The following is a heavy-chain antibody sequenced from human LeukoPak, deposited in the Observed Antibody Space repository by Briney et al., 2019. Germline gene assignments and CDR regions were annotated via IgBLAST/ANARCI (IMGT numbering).Heavy chain of an antibody. CDR1: GYTFTGYY. J-gene: IGHJ4*02. V-gene: IGHV1-2*06. Sequence: GSSVKVSCKASGYTFTGYYMHWVRQAPGQGLEWMGRINPNSGGTNYAQKFQGRVTMTRDTSISTAYMELSRLRSDDTAVYYCARGAVAVAVDSYWGQGTLVTVSS. CDR3: ARGAVAVAVDSY. D-gene: IGHD6-19*01. CDR2: INPNSGGT.